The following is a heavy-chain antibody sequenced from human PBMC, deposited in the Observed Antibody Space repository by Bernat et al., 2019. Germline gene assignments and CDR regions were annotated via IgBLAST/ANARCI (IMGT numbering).Heavy chain of an antibody. V-gene: IGHV3-33*06. Sequence: QVQLVESGGGVVQPGRSLRLSCAASGFTFSSYGMHWVRQAPGKGLEWVAVIWYDGSNKYYADSVKGRFTISRDNSKNTLYLQMNSLRAEDTAVYYCAKAQIAAAGFDYWGQGTLVTVSS. CDR2: IWYDGSNK. D-gene: IGHD6-13*01. J-gene: IGHJ4*02. CDR1: GFTFSSYG. CDR3: AKAQIAAAGFDY.